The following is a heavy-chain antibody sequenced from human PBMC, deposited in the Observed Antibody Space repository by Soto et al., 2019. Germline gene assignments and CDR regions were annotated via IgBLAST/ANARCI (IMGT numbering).Heavy chain of an antibody. CDR2: ISGSGVST. CDR1: GFTFSSYA. CDR3: AKLRYFDWSSYNWFEY. Sequence: PGGSLRLSCAASGFTFSSYAMSWVRQAPGKGLEWVSAISGSGVSTYYADSVKGRFTISRDNSKNTLYLQMNSLRVEDTAVYYCAKLRYFDWSSYNWFEYSGQGPPVTVSS. D-gene: IGHD3-9*01. J-gene: IGHJ5*01. V-gene: IGHV3-23*01.